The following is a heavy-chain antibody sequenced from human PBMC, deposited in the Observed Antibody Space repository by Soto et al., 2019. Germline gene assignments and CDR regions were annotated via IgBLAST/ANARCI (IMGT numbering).Heavy chain of an antibody. V-gene: IGHV4-59*08. CDR2: IYNSGRT. CDR1: GGSISSYY. Sequence: QVQLQESGPGLVKPSETLSLTCTVSGGSISSYYWSWIRQPPGKGLEWIGYIYNSGRTNYNPSLKSRVTISVDTSMNQFSLKLRSVTAADTAVYYCARRYGYSFDYWGQGTLVTVSS. J-gene: IGHJ4*02. D-gene: IGHD1-1*01. CDR3: ARRYGYSFDY.